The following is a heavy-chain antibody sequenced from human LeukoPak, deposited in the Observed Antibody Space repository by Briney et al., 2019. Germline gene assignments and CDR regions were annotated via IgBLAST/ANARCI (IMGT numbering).Heavy chain of an antibody. Sequence: GGSLRLSCAASGFTFSDYYMSWIRQAPGKGLEWLAIIKQDGSEKHYKGSVEGRFTISRDNAKNSLHLQMNSLRAEDTAVYYCAGGSGYLITSWGQGTLVTVSS. V-gene: IGHV3-7*01. D-gene: IGHD3-9*01. CDR2: IKQDGSEK. J-gene: IGHJ5*02. CDR3: AGGSGYLITS. CDR1: GFTFSDYY.